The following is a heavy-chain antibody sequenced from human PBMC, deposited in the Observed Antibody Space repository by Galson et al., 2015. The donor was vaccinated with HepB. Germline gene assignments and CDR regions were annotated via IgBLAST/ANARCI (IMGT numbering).Heavy chain of an antibody. J-gene: IGHJ4*02. CDR2: ISGGGDYT. V-gene: IGHV3-23*01. CDR1: GFTFKNYA. D-gene: IGHD4-17*01. CDR3: AKVSTELLKGLLSDYGHWGHFDY. Sequence: SLRLSCAASGFTFKNYAMSWVRQAPGKGLEWVSVISGGGDYTYYADSVKGRFTISRDNSKNTLYLQMNSLRAEDAAVYSCAKVSTELLKGLLSDYGHWGHFDYWGQGTLVTVSS.